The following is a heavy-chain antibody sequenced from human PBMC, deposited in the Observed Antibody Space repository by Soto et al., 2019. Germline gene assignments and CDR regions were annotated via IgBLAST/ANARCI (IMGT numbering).Heavy chain of an antibody. J-gene: IGHJ3*02. V-gene: IGHV3-21*01. CDR1: GFTFSTYS. CDR3: VRDLMGCAFDT. Sequence: EVQLVESGGGLVKPGGSLRLSCAASGFTFSTYSVNWVRQAPGKGLEWVSSISSTSTFIYYADSLKGRFTISRDNAKNSLYLQMNSLRAEDTAVYYCVRDLMGCAFDTWGQGTMVTVSS. CDR2: ISSTSTFI.